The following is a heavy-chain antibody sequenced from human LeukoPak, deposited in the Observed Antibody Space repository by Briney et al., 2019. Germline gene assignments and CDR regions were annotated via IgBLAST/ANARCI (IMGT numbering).Heavy chain of an antibody. V-gene: IGHV3-15*05. Sequence: SGGSLRLSCAASGFTFSDAWMTWVRQAPGKALECLVRTTSRTDGGTTDYAAPVKGKFTFSRDDSKNTLYLQMNSLKTEDTAVYYCTTDPNFDYVWGTYRLDYWGQGTLVTVSS. CDR1: GFTFSDAW. CDR2: TTSRTDGGTT. CDR3: TTDPNFDYVWGTYRLDY. D-gene: IGHD3-16*02. J-gene: IGHJ4*02.